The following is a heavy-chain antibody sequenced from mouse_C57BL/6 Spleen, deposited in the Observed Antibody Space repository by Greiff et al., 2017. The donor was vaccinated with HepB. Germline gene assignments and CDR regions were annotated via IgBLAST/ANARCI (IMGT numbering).Heavy chain of an antibody. CDR3: AKGNWDVGAWFAY. CDR2: IHPNSGST. Sequence: VQLQQPGAELVKPGASVKLSCKASGYTFTSYWMHWVKQRPGQGLEWIGMIHPNSGSTNYNEKFKSKATLTVDKSSSTAYMQLSSLTSEDSAVYYCAKGNWDVGAWFAYWGQGTLVTVSA. V-gene: IGHV1-64*01. D-gene: IGHD4-1*01. CDR1: GYTFTSYW. J-gene: IGHJ3*01.